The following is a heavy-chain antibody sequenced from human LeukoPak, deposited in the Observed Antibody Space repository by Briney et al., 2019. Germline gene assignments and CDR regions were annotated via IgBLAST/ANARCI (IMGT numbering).Heavy chain of an antibody. D-gene: IGHD6-19*01. V-gene: IGHV3-30-3*01. CDR3: AGAYSSGWYVWDY. CDR2: ISYDGSNK. CDR1: GFTFSSYP. J-gene: IGHJ4*02. Sequence: GGSLRLSCAASGFTFSSYPMHWVRQAPGKGLEWVAVISYDGSNKYYADSVKGRVTISRDNSKNTLYLQMDSLRAEDTAVYYCAGAYSSGWYVWDYWGQGALVTVSS.